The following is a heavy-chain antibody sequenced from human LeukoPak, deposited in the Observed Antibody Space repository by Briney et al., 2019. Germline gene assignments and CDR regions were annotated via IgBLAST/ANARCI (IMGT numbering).Heavy chain of an antibody. D-gene: IGHD5-18*01. Sequence: GGSLRLSCAASGFTFNTYGMHWVRQAPGKGLEWVAVISYDASNKNYADPVKGRFTISRGYSKNTVYLQMNSLRAEDTAVYFCAKGVGGYTIGYYFDYWGQGTPVTVSS. CDR1: GFTFNTYG. J-gene: IGHJ4*02. CDR2: ISYDASNK. V-gene: IGHV3-30*18. CDR3: AKGVGGYTIGYYFDY.